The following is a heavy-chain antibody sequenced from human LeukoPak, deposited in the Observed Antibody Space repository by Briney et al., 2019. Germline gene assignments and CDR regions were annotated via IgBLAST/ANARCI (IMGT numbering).Heavy chain of an antibody. CDR1: GYIFTNLY. CDR2: IYPNNGGT. Sequence: ASVKVSCKASGYIFTNLYMHWMRQAPGQGLEWIGWIYPNNGGTNYAQKFQGRVSMTSDTSISTAYMELTRLTSDDTAVYYRTADLQRLRFENWGQGTLVTVSS. V-gene: IGHV1-2*02. J-gene: IGHJ5*02. CDR3: TADLQRLRFEN.